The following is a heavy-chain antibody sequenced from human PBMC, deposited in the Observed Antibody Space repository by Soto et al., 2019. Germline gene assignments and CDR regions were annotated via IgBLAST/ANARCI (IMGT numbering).Heavy chain of an antibody. D-gene: IGHD2-2*01. CDR1: GGSISSGGYY. CDR3: ARCSLVVVPAPGFDP. V-gene: IGHV4-31*03. CDR2: IYYSGTT. J-gene: IGHJ5*02. Sequence: LCLPYTVAGGSISSGGYYWSWIRQHPGKGLEWIGYIYYSGTTYYNPSLKSRVTISVDTSKNQFSLKLSSVSAADTALYYCARCSLVVVPAPGFDPWGRGTLVTGSS.